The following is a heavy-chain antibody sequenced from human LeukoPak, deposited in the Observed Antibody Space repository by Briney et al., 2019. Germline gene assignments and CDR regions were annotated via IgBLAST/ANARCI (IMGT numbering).Heavy chain of an antibody. J-gene: IGHJ5*02. Sequence: SETLSLTCTVSGGSISSYYWSWIRQPPGKGLEWIGYIYTSGSTNYNPSLKSRVTISVDTSKNQFSLKLSSVTAADTAVYYCARRQLVRYWFDPWGQGTLVTVSS. D-gene: IGHD6-6*01. V-gene: IGHV4-4*09. CDR2: IYTSGST. CDR1: GGSISSYY. CDR3: ARRQLVRYWFDP.